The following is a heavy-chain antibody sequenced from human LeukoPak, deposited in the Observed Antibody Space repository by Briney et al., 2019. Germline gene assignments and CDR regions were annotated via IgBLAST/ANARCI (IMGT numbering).Heavy chain of an antibody. D-gene: IGHD1-26*01. J-gene: IGHJ6*03. CDR3: ARNRVARGRGSGYMDV. V-gene: IGHV3-30*04. CDR1: GFTFSSYA. CDR2: ISYDGSNK. Sequence: PGGSLRLSCAASGFTFSSYAMHWVRQAPGKGLEWVAVISYDGSNKYYADSVKGRFTISRDNSKNTLYLQMNSLRAEDTAVYYCARNRVARGRGSGYMDVWGKGTTVTVSS.